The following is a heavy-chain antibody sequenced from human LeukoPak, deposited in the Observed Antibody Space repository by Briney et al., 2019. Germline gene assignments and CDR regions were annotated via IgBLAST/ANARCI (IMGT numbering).Heavy chain of an antibody. D-gene: IGHD6-13*01. CDR3: AKDRIDIGITAARPDFDY. Sequence: GGSLRLSCAASGFTFSGYAMSWVRQAPGKGLEWVSGISGSGGRTYYAASVKGRFTISRDNSKNTLYLQTNSLRAEDTAAYYCAKDRIDIGITAARPDFDYWGQGTLVTVSS. CDR1: GFTFSGYA. J-gene: IGHJ4*02. V-gene: IGHV3-23*01. CDR2: ISGSGGRT.